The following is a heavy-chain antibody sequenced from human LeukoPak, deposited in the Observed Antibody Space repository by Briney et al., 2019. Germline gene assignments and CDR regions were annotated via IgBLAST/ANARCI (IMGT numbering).Heavy chain of an antibody. Sequence: GGSLRLSCAASGFTFSHYAMHWVRQAPGKGLEWVAVISYDGSHQYSADSVKGRLTISRDNSRHTLYLQMNSLRAEDTALYFCAKDGGGNCYDPIDYWGQGILVTVSS. J-gene: IGHJ4*02. CDR3: AKDGGGNCYDPIDY. D-gene: IGHD2-21*01. V-gene: IGHV3-30*07. CDR1: GFTFSHYA. CDR2: ISYDGSHQ.